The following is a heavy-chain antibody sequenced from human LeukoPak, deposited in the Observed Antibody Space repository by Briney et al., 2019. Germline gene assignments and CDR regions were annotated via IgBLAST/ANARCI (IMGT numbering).Heavy chain of an antibody. D-gene: IGHD2-15*01. CDR2: ISYDGSNE. V-gene: IGHV3-30*18. Sequence: PGGSLRLSCAASGLPFSSYAMHWVRQAPGKGLEWVALISYDGSNEHYADSVKGRFTISRDNSKNTLYLQVNSLRAEDTAVYYCAKSRFSFIGNNCYSPDYWGQGTLVTVSS. J-gene: IGHJ4*02. CDR1: GLPFSSYA. CDR3: AKSRFSFIGNNCYSPDY.